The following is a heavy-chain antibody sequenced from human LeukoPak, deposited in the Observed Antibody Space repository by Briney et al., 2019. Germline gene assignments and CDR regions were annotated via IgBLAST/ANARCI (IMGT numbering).Heavy chain of an antibody. CDR2: INYRGST. J-gene: IGHJ4*02. V-gene: IGHV4-34*01. CDR3: ARVPESVGINYFDS. CDR1: GGTFSGNY. Sequence: PSETLSLTCAAYGGTFSGNYWSWVRQPPGKGLEWMGEINYRGSTNYNPSLKSRVTISVDTSKNQFSLKVNSVTAADTAVYYCARVPESVGINYFDSWGQGTLVTVSS. D-gene: IGHD1-26*01.